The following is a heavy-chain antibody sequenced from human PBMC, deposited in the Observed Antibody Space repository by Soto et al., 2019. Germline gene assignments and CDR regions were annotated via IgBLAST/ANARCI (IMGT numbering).Heavy chain of an antibody. CDR1: GGSISSYY. CDR2: IYYSGST. D-gene: IGHD6-19*01. V-gene: IGHV4-59*08. Sequence: PSETLSLTCTVSGGSISSYYWSWIRQPPGKGLEWIGYIYYSGSTNYNPSLKSRVTISVDTSKNQFSLKLSSVTAADTAVYYCARQVGGCAPWYFDSRGQGTPVTVSS. CDR3: ARQVGGCAPWYFDS. J-gene: IGHJ4*02.